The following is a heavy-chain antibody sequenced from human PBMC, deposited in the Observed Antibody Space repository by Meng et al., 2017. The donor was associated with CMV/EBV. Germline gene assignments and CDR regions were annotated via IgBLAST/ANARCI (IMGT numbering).Heavy chain of an antibody. J-gene: IGHJ4*02. V-gene: IGHV3-48*04. CDR1: GFTFSSYS. CDR3: AKWGIAAAGKGFDY. Sequence: GGSLRLSCAASGFTFSSYSMTWVRQASGKGLEWVSYITTSSSIMYYADSVKGRFTISRDNAKNSLYLQMNSLRAEDTAVYYCAKWGIAAAGKGFDYWGQGTLVTVSS. CDR2: ITTSSSIM. D-gene: IGHD6-13*01.